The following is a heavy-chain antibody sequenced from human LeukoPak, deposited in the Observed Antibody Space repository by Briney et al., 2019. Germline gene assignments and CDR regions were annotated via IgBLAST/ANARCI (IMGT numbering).Heavy chain of an antibody. D-gene: IGHD3-10*01. CDR1: GFTFSSYS. J-gene: IGHJ6*04. Sequence: GGSLRLSCAASGFTFSSYSMNWVRQAPGKGLEWVSSISSSSSYIYYADSVKGRFTISRDNAMNSLYLQMNSLRAEDTAVYYCARISLWFGELFGVDVWGKGTTVTVSS. CDR2: ISSSSSYI. V-gene: IGHV3-21*01. CDR3: ARISLWFGELFGVDV.